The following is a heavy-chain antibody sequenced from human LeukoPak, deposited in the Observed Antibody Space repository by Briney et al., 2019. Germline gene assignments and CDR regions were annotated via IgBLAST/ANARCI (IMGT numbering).Heavy chain of an antibody. CDR3: ATVRMYCYVSGSSLLDY. CDR2: FDPEDGET. Sequence: ASVKVSCKVSGYTLTGLAMNWVRQAPGKGLEWMGGFDPEDGETIYAQKFQGRVTMSADTSTGTAYMELSSLRAEDTAVYYCATVRMYCYVSGSSLLDYWGQGALVTVSS. CDR1: GYTLTGLA. J-gene: IGHJ4*02. D-gene: IGHD3-10*01. V-gene: IGHV1-24*01.